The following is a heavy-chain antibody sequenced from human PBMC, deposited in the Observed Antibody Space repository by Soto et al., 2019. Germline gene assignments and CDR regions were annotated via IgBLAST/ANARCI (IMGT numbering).Heavy chain of an antibody. D-gene: IGHD6-19*01. CDR1: GFTFSSYV. CDR2: ISYDGSNK. V-gene: IGHV3-30*18. CDR3: AKAQGFIAVAGRMDV. J-gene: IGHJ6*02. Sequence: GGSVKLSCVAPGFTFSSYVMHGVRQAPGKGLEWVAVISYDGSNKYYADSVKGRFTISRDNSKNTLYLQMNSLRAEDTAVYYCAKAQGFIAVAGRMDVWGQGTTVTVSS.